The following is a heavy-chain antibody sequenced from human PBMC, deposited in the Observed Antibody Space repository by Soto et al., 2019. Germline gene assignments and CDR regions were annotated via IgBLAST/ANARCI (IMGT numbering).Heavy chain of an antibody. CDR1: GYSFSSYW. J-gene: IGHJ4*02. CDR3: ARSPRSSPYFDY. Sequence: PGESLKISCKGFGYSFSSYWISWVRQMPGKGLEYMGIIYPGDSETRYSPSFHGKVTISADRSIGTAYLQWSSLEASDSAFYFCARSPRSSPYFDYWGQGALVTVSS. V-gene: IGHV5-51*01. CDR2: IYPGDSET. D-gene: IGHD6-13*01.